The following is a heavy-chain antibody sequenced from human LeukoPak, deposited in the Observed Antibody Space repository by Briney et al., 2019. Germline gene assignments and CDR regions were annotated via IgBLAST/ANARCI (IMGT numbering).Heavy chain of an antibody. CDR3: ARGGVWGSYSNFDY. CDR2: INHSGST. V-gene: IGHV4-34*01. J-gene: IGHJ4*02. Sequence: SETLSLTCAVYGGSFSGYYWSWIRQPPGKGLEWIGEINHSGSTNYNPPLKSRVTISVDTSKNQFSLKLSSVTAADTAVYYCARGGVWGSYSNFDYWGQGTLVTVSS. CDR1: GGSFSGYY. D-gene: IGHD1-26*01.